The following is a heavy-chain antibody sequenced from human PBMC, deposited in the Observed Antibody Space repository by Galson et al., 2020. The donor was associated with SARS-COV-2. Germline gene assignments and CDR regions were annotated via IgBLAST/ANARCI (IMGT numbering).Heavy chain of an antibody. J-gene: IGHJ4*02. CDR2: FDPEDGET. Sequence: GESLKISCKVSGYTLTELSMHWVRQAPGKGLEWMGGFDPEDGETIYAQKFQGRVTMTEDTSTDTAYMELSSLRSEDTAVYYCATEYSYYDSSGYSNLDYWGQGTLVTVSS. CDR1: GYTLTELS. CDR3: ATEYSYYDSSGYSNLDY. V-gene: IGHV1-24*01. D-gene: IGHD3-22*01.